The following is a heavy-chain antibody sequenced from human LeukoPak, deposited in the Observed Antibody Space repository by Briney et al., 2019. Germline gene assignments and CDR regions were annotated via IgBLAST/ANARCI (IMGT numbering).Heavy chain of an antibody. CDR3: ARGVSDYFDY. Sequence: SETLSLTCAVSGGSISSGGYFWSWIRQPPGKGLEWIGYIYHSGSTYYNPSLKSRVTISVGRSKNQFSLKLSSVTAADTAVYYCARGVSDYFDYWGQGTLVTVSS. J-gene: IGHJ4*02. CDR1: GGSISSGGYF. CDR2: IYHSGST. V-gene: IGHV4-30-2*01.